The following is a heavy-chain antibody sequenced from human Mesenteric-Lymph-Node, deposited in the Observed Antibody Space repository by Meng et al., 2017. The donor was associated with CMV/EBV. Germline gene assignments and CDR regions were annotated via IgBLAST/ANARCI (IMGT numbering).Heavy chain of an antibody. V-gene: IGHV4-39*02. CDR1: GGSISSSWHY. Sequence: QLQLREPGPRLGKPSETLSLKCTVSGGSISSSWHYWGWIRQPPGKGLEWIGSIFYSGSAHYNPALESRVTISIDKSKNEFFLNLGSVTAADTAMYFCARDTLTYSYGPGWIDPWGQGTLVTVSS. CDR2: IFYSGSA. CDR3: ARDTLTYSYGPGWIDP. D-gene: IGHD3-10*01. J-gene: IGHJ5*02.